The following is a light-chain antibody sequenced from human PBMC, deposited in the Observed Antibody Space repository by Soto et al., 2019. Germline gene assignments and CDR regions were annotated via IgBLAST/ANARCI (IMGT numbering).Light chain of an antibody. Sequence: QSVLTQPPSVSGAPGQRVTISCTGSSSNIGAGYDVHWYQQLPGTAPKLLIYGNSNRPSGVPDRFSGSKSGTSASLAITGLQSEDEAVYYCASWDDSLNGYVFGTGTKVTV. CDR2: GNS. CDR3: ASWDDSLNGYV. V-gene: IGLV1-40*01. J-gene: IGLJ1*01. CDR1: SSNIGAGYD.